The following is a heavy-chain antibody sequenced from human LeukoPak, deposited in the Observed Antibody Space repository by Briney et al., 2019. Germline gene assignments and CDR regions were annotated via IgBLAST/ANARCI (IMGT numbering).Heavy chain of an antibody. CDR1: GFTFSSYS. V-gene: IGHV3-48*01. Sequence: GGSLRLSCAASGFTFSSYSMNWVRQAPGKGLEWVSYISGDSKRIYEADSARGRFTISRDNARNSRFLQMNSLRVEDTAIYYCAREDYYDSNAYPCRGFDYWGQGTLVTVSS. CDR3: AREDYYDSNAYPCRGFDY. D-gene: IGHD3-22*01. CDR2: ISGDSKRI. J-gene: IGHJ4*02.